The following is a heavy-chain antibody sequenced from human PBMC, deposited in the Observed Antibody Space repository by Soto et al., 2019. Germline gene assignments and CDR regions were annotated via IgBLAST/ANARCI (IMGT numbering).Heavy chain of an antibody. J-gene: IGHJ4*02. V-gene: IGHV1-2*02. Sequence: RASVKVSCKTSGYTFSAYYMHWVRQAPGQGLEWMGWINPKSGGTLYAQKFQGRVTMTRDTSISTAYMELSRLRSDDTAVYYCARGGTFAYDTSGYSVYWGQGTLVIVSS. D-gene: IGHD3-22*01. CDR2: INPKSGGT. CDR3: ARGGTFAYDTSGYSVY. CDR1: GYTFSAYY.